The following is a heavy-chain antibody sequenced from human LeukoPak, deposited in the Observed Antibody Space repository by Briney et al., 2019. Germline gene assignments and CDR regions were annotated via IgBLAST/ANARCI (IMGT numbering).Heavy chain of an antibody. CDR3: AKDTIHAVGSSSHMDV. CDR2: ISWNSGSI. CDR1: GFTFDDYA. V-gene: IGHV3-9*03. D-gene: IGHD6-13*01. Sequence: PGGSLRLSCAASGFTFDDYAMHWVRQAPGKGLEWVSGISWNSGSIGYADSVKGRFTISRDNAKNSLYLQMNSLRAEDMALYYCAKDTIHAVGSSSHMDVWGKGTTVTVSS. J-gene: IGHJ6*03.